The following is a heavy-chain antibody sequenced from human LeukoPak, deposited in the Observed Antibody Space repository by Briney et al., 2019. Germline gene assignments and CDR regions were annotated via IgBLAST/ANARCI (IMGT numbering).Heavy chain of an antibody. CDR3: AKDLTGTTVYFDY. CDR1: GFTFSTYA. J-gene: IGHJ4*02. Sequence: GGSLRLSCVASGFTFSTYAMSWVRQAPGKGLEWVSAISGSGGSTYYADSVKGRFTISRDNSKNTLYLQMNSLRAEDTAVYYCAKDLTGTTVYFDYWGQGTLVTVSS. CDR2: ISGSGGST. V-gene: IGHV3-23*01. D-gene: IGHD1-7*01.